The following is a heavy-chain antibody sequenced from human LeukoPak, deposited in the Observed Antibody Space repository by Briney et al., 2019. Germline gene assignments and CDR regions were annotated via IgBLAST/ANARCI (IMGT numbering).Heavy chain of an antibody. Sequence: PGGSLRLSCAASGFTVSSNYMSWVRQAPGKGLEWVSVIYSGGSTYYADSVKGRFTISRDNSKNTLYLQMNSLRVEDTAVYYCASGYCSSTSCYTDAFDIWGQGTMVTVSS. CDR2: IYSGGST. CDR1: GFTVSSNY. D-gene: IGHD2-2*02. CDR3: ASGYCSSTSCYTDAFDI. J-gene: IGHJ3*02. V-gene: IGHV3-66*02.